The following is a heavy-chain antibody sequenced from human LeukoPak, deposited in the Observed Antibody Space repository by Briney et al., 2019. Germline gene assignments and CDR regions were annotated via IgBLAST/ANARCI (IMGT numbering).Heavy chain of an antibody. J-gene: IGHJ6*02. V-gene: IGHV7-4-1*02. CDR2: INTKTANP. Sequence: ASVNVSCKASGYQFISYTMSWVRQAPGQGLEWMGWINTKTANPTYAQDFTGRFVFSLDTSVSTAYLQISGLKAGDTAVYYCARVAGSGERGMDVWGQGTTVTVSS. D-gene: IGHD3-10*01. CDR3: ARVAGSGERGMDV. CDR1: GYQFISYT.